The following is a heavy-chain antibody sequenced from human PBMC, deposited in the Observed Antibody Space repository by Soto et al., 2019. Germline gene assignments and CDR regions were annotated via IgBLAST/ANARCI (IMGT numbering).Heavy chain of an antibody. D-gene: IGHD2-2*01. CDR3: AKNQPSWATRAAFDY. J-gene: IGHJ4*02. CDR2: ISGGSGDST. CDR1: GFTFSNYA. V-gene: IGHV3-23*01. Sequence: SGGSLRLSCAASGFTFSNYAMNWVRQAPGKGLEWVSGISGGSGDSTFYADSVKGRFTISGDNSKNTLHLQMNSLRTEDTAVYYCAKNQPSWATRAAFDYWGQGTLVTVSS.